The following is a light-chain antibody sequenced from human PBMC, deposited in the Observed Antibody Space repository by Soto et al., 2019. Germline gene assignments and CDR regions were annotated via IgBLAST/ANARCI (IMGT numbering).Light chain of an antibody. CDR1: QSVSSNY. CDR3: QQRNNWPRIT. V-gene: IGKV3D-20*02. Sequence: PGERATLSCGASQSVSSNYLAEYQQKPGLAPRLLIYDASTRATGIPDRFSGSGSGTDFTLTISSLEPEDFALYYCQQRNNWPRITFGQGTRLEIK. J-gene: IGKJ5*01. CDR2: DAS.